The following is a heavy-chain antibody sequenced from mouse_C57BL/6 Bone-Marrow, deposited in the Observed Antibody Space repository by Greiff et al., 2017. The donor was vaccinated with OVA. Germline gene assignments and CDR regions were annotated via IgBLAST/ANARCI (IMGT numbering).Heavy chain of an antibody. Sequence: QVQLQQPGAELVMPGASVKLSCKASGYTFTSYWMHWVKQRPGQGLEWIGEIDPSDSYTNYNQKFKGKSTLTVDKSSSTAYMQLSSLTSGDSSVYYCARDYYGSSSYYAMDYWGQGTSVTVSS. CDR2: IDPSDSYT. D-gene: IGHD1-1*01. CDR1: GYTFTSYW. J-gene: IGHJ4*01. CDR3: ARDYYGSSSYYAMDY. V-gene: IGHV1-69*01.